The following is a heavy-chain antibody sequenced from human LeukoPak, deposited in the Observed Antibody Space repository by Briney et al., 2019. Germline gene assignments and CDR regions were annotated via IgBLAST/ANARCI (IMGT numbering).Heavy chain of an antibody. D-gene: IGHD5-18*01. V-gene: IGHV3-23*01. Sequence: GGSLRLSCAASGFTFSSSGVGWVRQAPGKGLECVSPITGSGGSTSYTDSVKGGFTISRDNSKNTLYLQMNSLRAEDTAVYYCARGRNTGRQFYFDYWGQGTLVTVAS. CDR2: ITGSGGST. J-gene: IGHJ4*02. CDR3: ARGRNTGRQFYFDY. CDR1: GFTFSSSG.